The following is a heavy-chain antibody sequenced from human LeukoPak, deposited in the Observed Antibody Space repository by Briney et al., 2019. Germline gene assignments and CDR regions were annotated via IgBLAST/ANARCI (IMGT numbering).Heavy chain of an antibody. CDR2: ISSSGSII. D-gene: IGHD3-22*01. V-gene: IGHV3-11*04. CDR1: GFTFSDYY. Sequence: GGSLRLSCAASGFTFSDYYMTWIRQAPGKGLEWVSYISSSGSIIYYADSVKGRFIISRDNAKNSLYLQMNSLGAEDTAVYFCAKAVSGYYYDSSGYYSLQFDYWGQGTLVTVSS. J-gene: IGHJ4*02. CDR3: AKAVSGYYYDSSGYYSLQFDY.